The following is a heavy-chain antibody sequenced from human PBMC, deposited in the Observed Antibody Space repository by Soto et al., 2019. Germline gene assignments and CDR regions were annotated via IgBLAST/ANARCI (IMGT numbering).Heavy chain of an antibody. D-gene: IGHD3-22*01. CDR3: AREAVDYYDSSGYSFDY. Sequence: PSETLSLTCTVSGGSISSYYWSWIRQPAGKGLEWIGRIYTSGSTNYNPSLKSRVTMSVDTSKNQFSLKLSSVTAADTAVYYCAREAVDYYDSSGYSFDYWGQGTQVTVSS. CDR1: GGSISSYY. J-gene: IGHJ4*02. V-gene: IGHV4-4*07. CDR2: IYTSGST.